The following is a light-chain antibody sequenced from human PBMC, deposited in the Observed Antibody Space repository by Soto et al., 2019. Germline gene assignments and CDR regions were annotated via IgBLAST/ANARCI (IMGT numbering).Light chain of an antibody. CDR3: QQYGGSPT. Sequence: EILLTQYPATLSLSPGERATLSCRASQSVGSYLAWYQQKAGQAPRPLIYAASSRATGIPDRLRGSGSGTEFTLTISRMEPEDFAVYYCQQYGGSPTFGGGTKVDIK. J-gene: IGKJ4*01. CDR2: AAS. V-gene: IGKV3-20*01. CDR1: QSVGSY.